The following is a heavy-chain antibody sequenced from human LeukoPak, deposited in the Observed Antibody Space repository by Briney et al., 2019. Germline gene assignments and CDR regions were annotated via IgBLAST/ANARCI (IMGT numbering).Heavy chain of an antibody. D-gene: IGHD3-10*01. CDR2: INPNSGGT. V-gene: IGHV1-2*02. Sequence: ASVKVSCKASGYTFINYGISWVRQAPGQGLEWMGWINPNSGGTNYAQKFQGRVTMTRDTSISTAYMELNRLRSDDTAVYYCARDRDYGSGIFDYWGQGTLVTVSS. CDR1: GYTFINYG. CDR3: ARDRDYGSGIFDY. J-gene: IGHJ4*02.